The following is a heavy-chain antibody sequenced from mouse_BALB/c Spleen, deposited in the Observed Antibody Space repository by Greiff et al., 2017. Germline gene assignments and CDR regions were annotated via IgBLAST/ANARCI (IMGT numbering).Heavy chain of an antibody. J-gene: IGHJ2*01. V-gene: IGHV5-6-4*01. D-gene: IGHD1-1*01. CDR1: GFTFSSYT. CDR3: TRGIDYYGSSSFDY. Sequence: DVQLQESGGGLVKPGGSLKLSCAASGFTFSSYTMSWVRQTPEKRLEWVATISSGGSYTYYPDSVKGRFTISRDNAKNTLYLQMSSLKSEDTAMYYCTRGIDYYGSSSFDYWGQGTTLTVSS. CDR2: ISSGGSYT.